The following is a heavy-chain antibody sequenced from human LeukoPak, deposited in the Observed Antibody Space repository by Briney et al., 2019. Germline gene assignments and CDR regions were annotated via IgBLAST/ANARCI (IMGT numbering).Heavy chain of an antibody. J-gene: IGHJ4*02. CDR1: GGSISSYY. D-gene: IGHD3-16*02. V-gene: IGHV4-59*01. Sequence: SETLSLTCAVSGGSISSYYWSWIRQPPGKGLEWIAYIYYSGSTHHNPSLKSRVTISVDTSKNQLSLKLSSVAAADTAVYYCARYVWGSYPTFEDYWGQGTLVTVSS. CDR2: IYYSGST. CDR3: ARYVWGSYPTFEDY.